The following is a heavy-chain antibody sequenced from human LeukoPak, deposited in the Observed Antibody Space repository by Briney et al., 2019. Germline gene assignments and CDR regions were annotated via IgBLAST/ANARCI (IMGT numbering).Heavy chain of an antibody. J-gene: IGHJ4*02. D-gene: IGHD1-26*01. V-gene: IGHV3-9*01. Sequence: GGSLRLSCAASGFTFDDYAMHWVRQAPGKGLEWVSGISWNSGSIGYADSVKGRFTISRDNAKNSLYLQMNSLRAEDTAVYYCARDSFEGSYDYWGQGTLVTVSS. CDR2: ISWNSGSI. CDR3: ARDSFEGSYDY. CDR1: GFTFDDYA.